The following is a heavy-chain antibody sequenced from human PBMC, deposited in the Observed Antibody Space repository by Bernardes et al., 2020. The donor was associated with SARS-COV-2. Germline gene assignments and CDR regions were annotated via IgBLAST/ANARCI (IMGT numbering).Heavy chain of an antibody. J-gene: IGHJ4*02. D-gene: IGHD1-26*01. CDR2: IWDDGRNE. CDR1: GFTFSSYA. V-gene: IGHV3-33*01. CDR3: ARDRRTVGSGSFDY. Sequence: GGSLRLSCAASGFTFSSYAMHWVRQAPGKGLEWVAVIWDDGRNEYYADSVKGRFTISRDNSKSTLYLQMNSLRVEDRAVYYCARDRRTVGSGSFDYWGQGTLVTVSS.